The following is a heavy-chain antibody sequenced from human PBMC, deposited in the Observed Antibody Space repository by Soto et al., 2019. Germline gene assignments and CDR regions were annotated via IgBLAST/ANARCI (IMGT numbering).Heavy chain of an antibody. CDR1: GFTLSNYW. V-gene: IGHV3-74*01. D-gene: IGHD6-19*01. CDR3: ARGDSSGWTADALDV. Sequence: PGGSLRLSCAASGFTLSNYWMHWVRQGPGKGLVWVSRINRDGSSTNYADSVGGRFTISRDNAKSTLYLQMNSLSAEDTAVYFCARGDSSGWTADALDVWGQGTMVTVSS. CDR2: INRDGSST. J-gene: IGHJ3*01.